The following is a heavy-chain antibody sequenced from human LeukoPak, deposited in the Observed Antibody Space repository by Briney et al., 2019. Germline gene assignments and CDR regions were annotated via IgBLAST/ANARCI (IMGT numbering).Heavy chain of an antibody. CDR2: INLNSGGT. CDR1: GYTFTVNY. D-gene: IGHD3-10*01. Sequence: ASVPVSFKASGYTFTVNYMHWVRQAHGQGLGWMGWINLNSGGTNYAQKYPGRVTMTRDTSISTGYMELSRRRSGDTAVYYCAPGPGWFDPWGQGTLVTVSS. J-gene: IGHJ5*02. V-gene: IGHV1-2*02. CDR3: APGPGWFDP.